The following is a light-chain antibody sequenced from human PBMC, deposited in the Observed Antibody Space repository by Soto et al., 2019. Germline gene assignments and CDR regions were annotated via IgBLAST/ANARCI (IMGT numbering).Light chain of an antibody. CDR1: SSEVGGYNY. CDR3: SSYTSSADPWV. Sequence: QSALTQPASVSGSPGQSITISCTGTSSEVGGYNYVSWYQQHPGKAPKLMIYDVSNRPSGVSNRFSGSKSGNTASLTISGLQAEDEADYYCSSYTSSADPWVFGGGTKVTVL. V-gene: IGLV2-14*01. J-gene: IGLJ3*02. CDR2: DVS.